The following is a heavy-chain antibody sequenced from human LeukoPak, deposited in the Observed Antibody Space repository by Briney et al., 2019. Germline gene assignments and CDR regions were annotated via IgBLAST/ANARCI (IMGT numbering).Heavy chain of an antibody. D-gene: IGHD2-2*02. J-gene: IGHJ4*02. Sequence: RAGGSLRLSCAASGFTFSSYAMSWVRQAPGKGLEWVAVIWYDGSNKYYADSVKGRFTISRDNSKNTLYLQMNSLRAEDTAVYYCARDLCSSTSCYTPGFDYWGQGTLVTVSS. CDR2: IWYDGSNK. CDR3: ARDLCSSTSCYTPGFDY. V-gene: IGHV3-33*08. CDR1: GFTFSSYA.